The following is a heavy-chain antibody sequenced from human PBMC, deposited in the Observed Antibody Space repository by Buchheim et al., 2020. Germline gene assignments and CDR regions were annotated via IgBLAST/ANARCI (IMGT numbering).Heavy chain of an antibody. Sequence: EVQLVESGGGLVKPGGSLRLSCAASGFTFSGYTMNWVRQAPGKGLEWVSSISSSSTYIYYADSVKGRFTISRDNAKNSLSLQMNSLRAEDTAVYFCARDLSGYSYSTYFQHWGQGTL. V-gene: IGHV3-21*01. D-gene: IGHD5-18*01. CDR2: ISSSSTYI. J-gene: IGHJ1*01. CDR1: GFTFSGYT. CDR3: ARDLSGYSYSTYFQH.